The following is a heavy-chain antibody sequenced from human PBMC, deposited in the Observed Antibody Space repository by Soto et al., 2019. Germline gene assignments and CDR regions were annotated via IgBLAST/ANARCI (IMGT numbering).Heavy chain of an antibody. V-gene: IGHV3-53*04. CDR2: IYSGGST. Sequence: EVQLVESGGGLVQPGGSLRLSCAASGFTVSSNYMSWVRQAPGKGLEWVSVIYSGGSTYYADSVKGRFTISRHNSKNTLYLQMNSLRAEDTAVYYCASAVGATDESFDYWGQGTLVTVSS. CDR3: ASAVGATDESFDY. D-gene: IGHD1-26*01. J-gene: IGHJ4*02. CDR1: GFTVSSNY.